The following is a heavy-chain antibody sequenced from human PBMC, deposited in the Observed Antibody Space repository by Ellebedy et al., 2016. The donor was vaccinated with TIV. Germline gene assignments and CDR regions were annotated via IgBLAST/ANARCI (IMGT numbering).Heavy chain of an antibody. CDR3: AKSGLFGELLYLDY. J-gene: IGHJ4*02. CDR1: GYTFTSYG. CDR2: ISAYNGNT. V-gene: IGHV1-18*01. D-gene: IGHD3-10*02. Sequence: AASVKVSCKASGYTFTSYGLSWVRQAPGHGLEWMGWISAYNGNTNYAQKLQGRVTMTTDTYTSTAYMELRSLRSDDTAVFYCAKSGLFGELLYLDYWGQGTLVTVSS.